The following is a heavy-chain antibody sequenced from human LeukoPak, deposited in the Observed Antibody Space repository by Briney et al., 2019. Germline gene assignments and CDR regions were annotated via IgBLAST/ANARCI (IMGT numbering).Heavy chain of an antibody. CDR2: IYSSGRT. CDR3: ARDPAVAGSYYYYYAMDV. D-gene: IGHD6-19*01. J-gene: IGHJ6*02. Sequence: ETLSLTCPVSGGSISNYYWTWIRQPAGKGLEWIGRIYSSGRTNYNPSLKSRVTMSVDTSKNQFSLKLSSVTAADTAVYYCARDPAVAGSYYYYYAMDVWGQGTTVTVSS. CDR1: GGSISNYY. V-gene: IGHV4-4*07.